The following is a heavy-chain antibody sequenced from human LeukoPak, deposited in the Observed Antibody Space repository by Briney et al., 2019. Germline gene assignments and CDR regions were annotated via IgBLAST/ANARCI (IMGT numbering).Heavy chain of an antibody. CDR3: ARRSNYYDSSGYSGWFDP. CDR1: GYTFTSYG. V-gene: IGHV1-18*01. J-gene: IGHJ5*02. D-gene: IGHD3-22*01. CDR2: ISAYNGNT. Sequence: ASVKVSCKASGYTFTSYGISWVRQAPGQGLEWVGWISAYNGNTNYAQKLQGRVTMTTDTSTSTAYMELRSLRSDDTAVYYCARRSNYYDSSGYSGWFDPWGQGTLVTVSS.